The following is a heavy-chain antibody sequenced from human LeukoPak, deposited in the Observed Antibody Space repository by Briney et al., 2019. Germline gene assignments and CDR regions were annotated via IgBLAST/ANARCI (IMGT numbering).Heavy chain of an antibody. Sequence: GGSLRLSCAASGFTFNDYWMHWVRQVPGKGLVWVSRINSDGSSRIYADSVKGRFTISRDNAKNSLYLQMNSLRAEDTAVYYCARVRIAVAGTRGAFDIWGQGTMVTVSS. CDR1: GFTFNDYW. CDR2: INSDGSSR. CDR3: ARVRIAVAGTRGAFDI. J-gene: IGHJ3*02. V-gene: IGHV3-74*01. D-gene: IGHD6-19*01.